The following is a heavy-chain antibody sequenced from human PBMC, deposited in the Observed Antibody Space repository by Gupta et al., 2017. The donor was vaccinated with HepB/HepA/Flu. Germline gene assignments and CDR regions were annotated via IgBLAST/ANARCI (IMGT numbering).Heavy chain of an antibody. Sequence: EVQLLESGGGLVQPGGSLQVSCAASGFSFSNYPMTWVRQAPGKGLEWVSAISASDGSTHYADSVKGRFTISSDTSKNTGYLEMNSLRAEDTAVYYCARGLTILDYWGQGTLVTVSS. CDR1: GFSFSNYP. D-gene: IGHD1-26*01. CDR2: ISASDGST. V-gene: IGHV3-23*01. J-gene: IGHJ4*02. CDR3: ARGLTILDY.